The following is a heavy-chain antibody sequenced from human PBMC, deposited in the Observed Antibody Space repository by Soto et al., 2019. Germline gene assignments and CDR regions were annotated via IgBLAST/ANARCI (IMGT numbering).Heavy chain of an antibody. CDR3: ARDSSGYYDY. V-gene: IGHV4-59*01. CDR1: GGFISSYY. Sequence: SETLSLTCTVSGGFISSYYWSWLRQPPGKRLEWIGYIYYSGSTNYNPSLRSRVTLSVDTSKNRFSLKLSSVTAADTAVYYCARDSSGYYDYWGQGTLVTVSS. D-gene: IGHD3-22*01. J-gene: IGHJ4*02. CDR2: IYYSGST.